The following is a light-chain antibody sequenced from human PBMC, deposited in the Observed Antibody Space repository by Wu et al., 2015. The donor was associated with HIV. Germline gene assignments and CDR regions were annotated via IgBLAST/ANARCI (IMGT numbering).Light chain of an antibody. CDR3: QHYNNWPPRYT. Sequence: IVMTQSPATLSVSPGETATLSCRATQTISSNLAWYQQKPGQAPRLLIYGASTRATGIPARFSGSGSGTQFTLTINSIQSEDSAVYYCQHYNNWPPRYTFGQGTKLGD. CDR1: QTISSN. J-gene: IGKJ2*01. V-gene: IGKV3-15*01. CDR2: GAS.